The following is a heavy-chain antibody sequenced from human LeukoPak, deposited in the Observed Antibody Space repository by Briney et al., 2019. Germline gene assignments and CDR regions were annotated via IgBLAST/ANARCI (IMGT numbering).Heavy chain of an antibody. Sequence: PGGSLRLSCAASGFTFSSYWMIWVRQAPGKGLEWVANINQVGSEKYYVDSVKGRFTISRDNAKNSLHLQMNSLRAEDTAVYYCASSLTPGDGYNSRPFDYWGQGTLVTVSS. CDR2: INQVGSEK. J-gene: IGHJ4*02. D-gene: IGHD5-24*01. V-gene: IGHV3-7*02. CDR1: GFTFSSYW. CDR3: ASSLTPGDGYNSRPFDY.